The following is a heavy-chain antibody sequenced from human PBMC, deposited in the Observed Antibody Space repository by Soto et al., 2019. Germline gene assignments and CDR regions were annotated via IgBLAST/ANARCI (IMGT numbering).Heavy chain of an antibody. V-gene: IGHV3-23*01. CDR1: GFMFSDYA. Sequence: GGSLRLSCAASGFMFSDYAMTWARQAPGKELEWVSGLLRPGRSTYYADSVKGRFTISGDTSANTVYLQMDSLRAEDTAVYYCAKDAIANDGIWLMDSWGQGPVVTVSS. CDR2: LLRPGRST. CDR3: AKDAIANDGIWLMDS. D-gene: IGHD3-16*01. J-gene: IGHJ5*02.